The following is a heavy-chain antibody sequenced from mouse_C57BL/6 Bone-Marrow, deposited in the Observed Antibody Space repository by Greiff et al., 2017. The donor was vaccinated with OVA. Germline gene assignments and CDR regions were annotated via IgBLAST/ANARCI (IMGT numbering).Heavy chain of an antibody. CDR1: GFTFSDYG. J-gene: IGHJ3*01. Sequence: EVQLVESGGGLVKPGGSLKLSCAASGFTFSDYGMHWVRQAPEKGLEWVAYISSGSSTIYYADTVKGRFTISRDNAKTTLFLQMTSLRSEDTAMYYCARDDYPAWFAYWGQGTLVTVSA. V-gene: IGHV5-17*01. CDR2: ISSGSSTI. CDR3: ARDDYPAWFAY. D-gene: IGHD2-4*01.